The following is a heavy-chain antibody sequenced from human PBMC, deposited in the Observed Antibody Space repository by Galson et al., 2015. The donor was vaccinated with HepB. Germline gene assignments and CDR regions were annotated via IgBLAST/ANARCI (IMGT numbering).Heavy chain of an antibody. CDR2: INHSGST. V-gene: IGHV4-34*01. J-gene: IGHJ5*02. CDR1: GFTFSDYY. CDR3: ARGRPRVVVAATRWFDP. Sequence: LRLSCAASGFTFSDYYMSWIRQPPGKGLEWIGEINHSGSTNYNPSLKSRVTISVDTSKNQFSLKLSSVTAADTAVYYCARGRPRVVVAATRWFDPWGQGTLVTVSS. D-gene: IGHD2-15*01.